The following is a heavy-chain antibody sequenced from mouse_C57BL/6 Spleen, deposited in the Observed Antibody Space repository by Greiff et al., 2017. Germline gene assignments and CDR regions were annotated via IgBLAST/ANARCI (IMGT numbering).Heavy chain of an antibody. CDR1: GFTFTDYY. CDR3: ARYYYGSSSWYFDV. CDR2: IRNKANGYTT. J-gene: IGHJ1*03. Sequence: EVKLVESGGGLVQPGGSLSLSCAASGFTFTDYYMSWVRQPPGKALAWLGFIRNKANGYTTEYSASVKGRFTISRDNSQSILYLHMNALRADDSATYYCARYYYGSSSWYFDVWGTGTTVTVSS. D-gene: IGHD1-1*01. V-gene: IGHV7-3*01.